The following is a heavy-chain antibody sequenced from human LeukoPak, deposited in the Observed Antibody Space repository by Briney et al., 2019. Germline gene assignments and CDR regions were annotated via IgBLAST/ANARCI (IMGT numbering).Heavy chain of an antibody. CDR1: GVSFSGYY. CDR2: INHSGST. V-gene: IGHV4-34*01. J-gene: IGHJ4*02. Sequence: SETLSLTCAVYGVSFSGYYWSWIRQPPGKGLEWIGEINHSGSTNYNPSLKSRVTISVDTSKNQFSLKLSSVTAADTAVYYCARVGPRSLDYWGQGTLVTVSS. CDR3: ARVGPRSLDY. D-gene: IGHD1-26*01.